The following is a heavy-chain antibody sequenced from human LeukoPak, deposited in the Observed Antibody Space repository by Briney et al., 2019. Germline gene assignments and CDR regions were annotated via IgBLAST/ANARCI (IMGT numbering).Heavy chain of an antibody. CDR3: ARSQFRGYFPRASQLDY. CDR2: ISGSGGNT. D-gene: IGHD3-22*01. V-gene: IGHV3-23*01. Sequence: GGSLRLSCAASGFTFSSYSMNWVRQAPGKGLEWVSAISGSGGNTYYADSVKGRFTISRDNSKNTLYLQMNSLRAEDTAVYYCARSQFRGYFPRASQLDYWGQGTLVTVSS. J-gene: IGHJ4*02. CDR1: GFTFSSYS.